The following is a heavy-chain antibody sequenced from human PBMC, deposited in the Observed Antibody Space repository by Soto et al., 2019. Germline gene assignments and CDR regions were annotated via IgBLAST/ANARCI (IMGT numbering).Heavy chain of an antibody. D-gene: IGHD2-15*01. V-gene: IGHV1-46*01. J-gene: IGHJ5*02. CDR2: INPSGGST. Sequence: ASVQVSRQASGYTLSRQYMNRVRPAPGQGVEWMGIINPSGGSTSSAQKFQGRLTLTRDISTSTFYMELSSLRSEDTAVYYCARDGDCSGGSCSTNYWFDPWGQGTLVTVSS. CDR3: ARDGDCSGGSCSTNYWFDP. CDR1: GYTLSRQY.